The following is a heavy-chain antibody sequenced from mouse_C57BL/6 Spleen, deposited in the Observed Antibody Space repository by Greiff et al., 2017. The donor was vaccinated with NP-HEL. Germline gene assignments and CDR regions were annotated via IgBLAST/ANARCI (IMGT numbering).Heavy chain of an antibody. Sequence: DVKLVESGGGLVKPGGSLKLSCAASGFTFSSYAMSWVRQTPEKRLEWVATISDGGSYTYYPDNVKGRFTISRDNAKNNLYLQMSHLKSEDTAMYYCARERALYYFDYWGQGTTLTVSS. CDR2: ISDGGSYT. J-gene: IGHJ2*01. V-gene: IGHV5-4*01. CDR1: GFTFSSYA. D-gene: IGHD3-3*01. CDR3: ARERALYYFDY.